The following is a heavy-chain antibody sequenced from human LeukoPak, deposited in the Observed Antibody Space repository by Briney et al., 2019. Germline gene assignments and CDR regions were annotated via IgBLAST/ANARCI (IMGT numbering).Heavy chain of an antibody. CDR1: GFTFSSYW. CDR2: INHNGNVN. D-gene: IGHD3-16*01. V-gene: IGHV3-7*03. Sequence: GGSLRLSCAASGFTFSSYWMNWARQAPGKGLEWVASINHNGNVNYYVDSVKGRYTISRDNAKNSLYLQMSNLRAEDTAVYFCARGGGLDVWGQGATVTVSS. J-gene: IGHJ6*02. CDR3: ARGGGLDV.